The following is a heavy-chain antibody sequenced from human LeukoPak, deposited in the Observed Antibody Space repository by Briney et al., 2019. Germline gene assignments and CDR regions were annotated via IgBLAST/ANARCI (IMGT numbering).Heavy chain of an antibody. V-gene: IGHV3-7*01. D-gene: IGHD5-24*01. J-gene: IGHJ4*02. CDR1: GFTFSSYW. CDR3: ARDPEMAKGRDGLDH. Sequence: GGSLRLTCAASGFTFSSYWMSWVRQAPGKGLEWVANIREDGSDKHYVDSVRGRFTISRDNAKNSLHLQMNSLRAEDTATYYCARDPEMAKGRDGLDHWGQGTLVIVSS. CDR2: IREDGSDK.